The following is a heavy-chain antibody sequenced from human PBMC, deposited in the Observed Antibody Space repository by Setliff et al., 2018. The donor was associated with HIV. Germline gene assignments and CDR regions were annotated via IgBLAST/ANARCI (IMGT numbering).Heavy chain of an antibody. V-gene: IGHV4-39*02. CDR2: IYYTGFA. CDR1: GDSISSGIYF. CDR3: TREGRGDPAMATTRIDY. Sequence: KSSETLSLTCSVSGDSISSGIYFWGWIRQTPGKGLEWIGNIYYTGFAYYNPSLKSRVTISLDTSKTHFFLNLTSVTDADTAVYFCTREGRGDPAMATTRIDYWGQGKLVTVSS. D-gene: IGHD1-1*01. J-gene: IGHJ4*02.